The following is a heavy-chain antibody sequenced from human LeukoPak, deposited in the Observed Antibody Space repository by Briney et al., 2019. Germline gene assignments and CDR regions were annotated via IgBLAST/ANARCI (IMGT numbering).Heavy chain of an antibody. Sequence: GGSLRLSCAASGIAFSNYAMYWARQAQGKVLEWVSGITGGKDSTYYSASVNERITISADKSKSTLYLQMYSLRAEDTAVYHCATKRGQGPHLNYSYFDPWGQGTMVTVSS. J-gene: IGHJ5*02. CDR1: GIAFSNYA. CDR2: ITGGKDST. D-gene: IGHD5-18*01. CDR3: ATKRGQGPHLNYSYFDP. V-gene: IGHV3-23*01.